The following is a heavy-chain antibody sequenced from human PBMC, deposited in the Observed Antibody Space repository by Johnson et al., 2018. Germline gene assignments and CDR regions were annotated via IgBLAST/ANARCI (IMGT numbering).Heavy chain of an antibody. V-gene: IGHV3-23*04. CDR2: ISDRGGST. CDR1: GFTFSRYA. Sequence: VQLVESGGGLVQPGGSLRLSCAASGFTFSRYAMTWVRQAPGKGLEWVSAISDRGGSTYYADSVKGRFTISRDNSKNTLYLQMNSLSVEDTAVYYCAKRVVVTAPYCYYMDVWGKGTTVTVSS. J-gene: IGHJ6*03. CDR3: AKRVVVTAPYCYYMDV. D-gene: IGHD2-21*02.